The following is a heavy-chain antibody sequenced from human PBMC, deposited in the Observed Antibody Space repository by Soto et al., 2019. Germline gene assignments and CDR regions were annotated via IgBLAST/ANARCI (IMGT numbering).Heavy chain of an antibody. Sequence: SETLCLTCTVSGGSISSYYLRWIRQPPGKGLEWIGYIYYSGSTNYNPSLKSRVTISVDTSKNQFSLKLSSVTAADTAVYYCARLRPDILTGYYTTFFDYWGQGTLVTVS. D-gene: IGHD3-9*01. CDR2: IYYSGST. J-gene: IGHJ4*02. V-gene: IGHV4-59*08. CDR3: ARLRPDILTGYYTTFFDY. CDR1: GGSISSYY.